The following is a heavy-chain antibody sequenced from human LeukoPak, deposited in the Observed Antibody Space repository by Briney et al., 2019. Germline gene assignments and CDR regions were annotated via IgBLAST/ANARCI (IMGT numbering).Heavy chain of an antibody. Sequence: GGSLRLSCAASGFTFSSYSMLWVRQAPGKGLEWVSYISSSSSTIYYADSVKGRFTISRDNSKNTLYLQMNSLRAEDTAVYYCAKDRLNFDNWGQGTLVTVSS. CDR1: GFTFSSYS. J-gene: IGHJ4*02. CDR3: AKDRLNFDN. D-gene: IGHD2-8*01. CDR2: ISSSSSTI. V-gene: IGHV3-48*01.